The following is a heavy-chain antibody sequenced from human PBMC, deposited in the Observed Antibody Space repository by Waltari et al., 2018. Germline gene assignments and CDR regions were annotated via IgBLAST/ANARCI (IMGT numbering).Heavy chain of an antibody. CDR2: ISSRSNTI. J-gene: IGHJ3*02. V-gene: IGHV3-48*02. Sequence: EVQLVESGGGLVQPGGSLRLSCAASGFTFSTYSMNGVRQAPGRGLEWVSYISSRSNTIYYADSVKGRFTISRDNAKNSLYLQMNSLRDEDTAVYYCAREGPGISDDAFDIWGQGTMVTVSS. CDR1: GFTFSTYS. CDR3: AREGPGISDDAFDI. D-gene: IGHD2-15*01.